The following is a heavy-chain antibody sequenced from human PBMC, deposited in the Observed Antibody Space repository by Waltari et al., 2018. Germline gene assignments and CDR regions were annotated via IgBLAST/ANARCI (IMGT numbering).Heavy chain of an antibody. J-gene: IGHJ4*02. CDR2: IRSKANSSAT. Sequence: EVQLVESGGGLVQPGGSLKLSCAASGFTFSGSAMHWVRQASGQGLEWVGRIRSKANSSATAYAASVKGRFTISRDDSKNTAYLQMNSLKTEDTAVYYCTSPPFIAVAGSSDYWGQGTLVTVSS. V-gene: IGHV3-73*02. D-gene: IGHD6-19*01. CDR1: GFTFSGSA. CDR3: TSPPFIAVAGSSDY.